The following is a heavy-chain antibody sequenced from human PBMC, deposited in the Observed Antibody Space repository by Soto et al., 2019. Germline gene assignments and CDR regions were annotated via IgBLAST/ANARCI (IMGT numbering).Heavy chain of an antibody. J-gene: IGHJ4*02. CDR1: GYTFTSYA. D-gene: IGHD6-13*01. V-gene: IGHV1-3*01. CDR2: INAGNGNT. CDR3: AREQYSSSWYSADGVGY. Sequence: ASVKVSCKASGYTFTSYAMHWVRQAPGQRLEWMGWINAGNGNTKYSQKFQGRVTITGDTSASTAYMELSSLRSEDTAVYYCAREQYSSSWYSADGVGYWGQGTLVTVSS.